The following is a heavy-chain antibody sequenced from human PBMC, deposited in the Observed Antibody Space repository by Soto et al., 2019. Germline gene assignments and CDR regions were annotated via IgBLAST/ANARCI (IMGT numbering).Heavy chain of an antibody. D-gene: IGHD6-19*01. Sequence: QVQLQQWGAGLLKPSETLSLTCAVYGGSFSGYYWSWIRQPPGKGLEWIGEINHSGSTNYNPSLKRRVTISVDTSKNQFYLKLSSVTAADTAVYYCAREWRKGGGGSGLTSSVSGYFDYWGQGTLVTVSS. CDR1: GGSFSGYY. CDR3: AREWRKGGGGSGLTSSVSGYFDY. J-gene: IGHJ4*02. V-gene: IGHV4-34*01. CDR2: INHSGST.